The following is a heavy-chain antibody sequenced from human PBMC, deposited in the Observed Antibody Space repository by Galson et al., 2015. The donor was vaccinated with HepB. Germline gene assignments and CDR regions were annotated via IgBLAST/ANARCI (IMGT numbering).Heavy chain of an antibody. CDR3: TRDYNWCKDYCYFDL. D-gene: IGHD1-1*01. CDR1: GYTFSSYR. CDR2: IKNGGGER. Sequence: SLRLSCAASGYTFSSYRMNWVRQAPGRGLEWVANIKNGGGERDYVHSVEGRFTISRDNTENSLYLQMNNLRVEDSAVYFCTRDYNWCKDYCYFDLWGRGTLVTVSS. J-gene: IGHJ2*01. V-gene: IGHV3-7*03.